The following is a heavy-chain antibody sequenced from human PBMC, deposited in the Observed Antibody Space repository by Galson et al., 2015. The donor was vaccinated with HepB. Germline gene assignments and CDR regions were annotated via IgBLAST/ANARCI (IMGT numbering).Heavy chain of an antibody. CDR2: ISAYNGNT. CDR1: GYTFTSYG. V-gene: IGHV1-18*04. Sequence: SCKASGYTFTSYGISWVRQAPGQGLEWMGWISAYNGNTNYAQKLQGRVTMTTDTSTSTAYMELRSLRSDDTAVYYCARGSVKLGIAVAGTGYYYGMDVWGQGTTVTVSS. D-gene: IGHD6-19*01. J-gene: IGHJ6*02. CDR3: ARGSVKLGIAVAGTGYYYGMDV.